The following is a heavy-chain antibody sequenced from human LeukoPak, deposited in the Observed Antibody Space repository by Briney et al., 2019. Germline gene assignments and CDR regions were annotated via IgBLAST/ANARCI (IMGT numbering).Heavy chain of an antibody. V-gene: IGHV1-69*05. Sequence: GASVKVSCKASGGTFSSYAISWVRQAPGQGLEWMGGIIPIFGTANYAQKFQGRVTITTDESTSTAYMELNSLRSEDTAVYYCARDIAVAGTDVDYWGQGPLVTVSS. D-gene: IGHD6-19*01. CDR3: ARDIAVAGTDVDY. CDR1: GGTFSSYA. J-gene: IGHJ4*02. CDR2: IIPIFGTA.